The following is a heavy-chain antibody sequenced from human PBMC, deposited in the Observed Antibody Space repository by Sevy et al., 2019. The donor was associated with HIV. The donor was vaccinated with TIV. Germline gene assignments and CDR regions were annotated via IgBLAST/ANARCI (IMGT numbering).Heavy chain of an antibody. V-gene: IGHV1-2*02. CDR2: INPNSGGT. CDR3: ARDLIVVVFLNYYGMDV. J-gene: IGHJ6*02. D-gene: IGHD2-2*01. CDR1: GYTFTGYY. Sequence: ASVKVSCKASGYTFTGYYMHCVRQAPGQGLEWMGWINPNSGGTNYSQKFQGRVTMTRDTSINTAYMELSRLRSDDTAVYYCARDLIVVVFLNYYGMDVWGQGTTVTVSS.